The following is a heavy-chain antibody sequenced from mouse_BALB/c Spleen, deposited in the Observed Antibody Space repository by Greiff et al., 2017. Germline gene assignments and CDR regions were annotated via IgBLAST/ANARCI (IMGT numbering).Heavy chain of an antibody. J-gene: IGHJ4*01. CDR2: IWTGGGT. CDR3: VRDRTGETYYAMDY. V-gene: IGHV2-9-2*01. CDR1: GFSLTSYD. Sequence: QVQLKQSGPGLVAPSQSLSITCTVSGFSLTSYDIIWIRQPPGKGLEWLGVIWTGGGTNYNSAFMSRLSIRKDNSKSQVFLKMNSLQTDDTAIYYCVRDRTGETYYAMDYWGQGTSVTVSA. D-gene: IGHD4-1*01.